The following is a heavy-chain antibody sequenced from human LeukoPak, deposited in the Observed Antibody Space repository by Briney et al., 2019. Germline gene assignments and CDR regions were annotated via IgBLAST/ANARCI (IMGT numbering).Heavy chain of an antibody. CDR3: ARLSGYYNDAFDI. CDR1: GYSISSAYY. Sequence: SETLSLTCSVSGYSISSAYYWGWIRQPPGKGLGWIGTMYHSGSTNYNPSLKSRVTISVDTSKNQFSLKLSSVTAADTAVYYCARLSGYYNDAFDIWGQGTMVTVSS. D-gene: IGHD3-9*01. V-gene: IGHV4-38-2*02. CDR2: MYHSGST. J-gene: IGHJ3*02.